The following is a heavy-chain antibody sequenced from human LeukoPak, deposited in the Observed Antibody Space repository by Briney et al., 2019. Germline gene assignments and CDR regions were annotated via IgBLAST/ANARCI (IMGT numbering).Heavy chain of an antibody. V-gene: IGHV3-74*01. CDR3: ARVGRPYAFDI. D-gene: IGHD6-6*01. CDR1: GFTFSSDW. Sequence: GGSLRLSCAASGFTFSSDWMRWVRHAPGKGLGWVSGMSRDGSNIIYADSVKGRFTISRDNDKSTLYLQMDSLRAEDTAVYFSARVGRPYAFDIWGQGTMVSVSS. J-gene: IGHJ3*02. CDR2: MSRDGSNI.